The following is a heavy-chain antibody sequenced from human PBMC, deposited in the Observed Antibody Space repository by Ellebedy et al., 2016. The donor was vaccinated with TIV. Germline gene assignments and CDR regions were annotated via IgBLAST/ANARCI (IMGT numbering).Heavy chain of an antibody. Sequence: SETLSLXXTVSGDSISSSSYYWVWIRQPPGKGLEWIGSILYSGRTHYNPSLKSRVTMSVDTSKNQFSLRLSSVTAADTVVYYCARLAYSSSSRDYYYGMDVWGQGTTVTVSS. J-gene: IGHJ6*02. CDR2: ILYSGRT. CDR1: GDSISSSSYY. D-gene: IGHD6-6*01. CDR3: ARLAYSSSSRDYYYGMDV. V-gene: IGHV4-39*01.